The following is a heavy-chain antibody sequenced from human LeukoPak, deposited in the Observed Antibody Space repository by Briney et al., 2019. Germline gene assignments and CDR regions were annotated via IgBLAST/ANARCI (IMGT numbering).Heavy chain of an antibody. CDR1: GFTFSDYA. D-gene: IGHD3-10*01. J-gene: IGHJ3*01. CDR3: ARDRFMVRGVMVGTFDL. Sequence: GRSLRLSCAASGFTFSDYAMHWVRQARGKGLEWVAVIGYDGSNKYDADSVKGRFTISRDKSKNMMYLQMNSLRAEDTAVYFCARDRFMVRGVMVGTFDLWGQGTTVTVSS. CDR2: IGYDGSNK. V-gene: IGHV3-33*01.